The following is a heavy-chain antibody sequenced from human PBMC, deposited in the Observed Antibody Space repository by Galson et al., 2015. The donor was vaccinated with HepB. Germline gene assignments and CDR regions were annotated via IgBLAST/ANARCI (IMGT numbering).Heavy chain of an antibody. CDR2: IISTSTDI. Sequence: SLRLAGAAAGGSFGCYTRRGGRQAPGDRLERVSSIISTSTDIYDAVLVYGRITMSRHNVMNAVYVQVKWLRAEDTAVYYCARDLKAVAGTGTYYYYGMDVWGQGTTVTVSS. CDR3: ARDLKAVAGTGTYYYYGMDV. D-gene: IGHD6-19*01. CDR1: GGSFGCYT. V-gene: IGHV3-21*01. J-gene: IGHJ6*02.